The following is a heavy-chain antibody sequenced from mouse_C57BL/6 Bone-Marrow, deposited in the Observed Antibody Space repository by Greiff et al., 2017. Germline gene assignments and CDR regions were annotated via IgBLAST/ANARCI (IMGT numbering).Heavy chain of an antibody. CDR1: GYTFTDYE. CDR3: TSPDY. J-gene: IGHJ2*01. V-gene: IGHV1-15*01. CDR2: IDPETGGT. Sequence: LVESGAELVRPGASVTLSCKASGYTFTDYEMHWVKQTPVHGLEWIGAIDPETGGTAYNQKFKGKAILTADKSSSTAYMELRSLTSDDSAVYYCTSPDYWGQGTTLTVSS.